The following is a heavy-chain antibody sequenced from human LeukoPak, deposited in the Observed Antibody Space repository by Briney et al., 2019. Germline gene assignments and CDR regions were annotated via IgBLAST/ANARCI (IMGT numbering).Heavy chain of an antibody. V-gene: IGHV1-2*02. CDR2: INPNSGGT. Sequence: ASVKVSCKASGYTFTGYYMHWVRQDPGQGLEWMGWINPNSGGTNYAQKFQGRVTMTRDTSISTAYMELSRLRSDDTAVYYCARNQGALNDAFDIWGQGTMVTVSS. CDR1: GYTFTGYY. J-gene: IGHJ3*02. CDR3: ARNQGALNDAFDI. D-gene: IGHD1-26*01.